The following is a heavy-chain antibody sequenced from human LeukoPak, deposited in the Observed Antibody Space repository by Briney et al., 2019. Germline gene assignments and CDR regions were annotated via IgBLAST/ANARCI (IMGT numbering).Heavy chain of an antibody. CDR3: AKGPSVTATIDY. D-gene: IGHD2-21*02. Sequence: PGRSLRLSCAASGFTFDDYAMHWVRQAPGKGLEWVSGISWNSGSIGYADSVEGRFTISRDNAKNSLYLQMNSLRAEDTALYYCAKGPSVTATIDYWGQGTLVTVSS. V-gene: IGHV3-9*01. J-gene: IGHJ4*02. CDR2: ISWNSGSI. CDR1: GFTFDDYA.